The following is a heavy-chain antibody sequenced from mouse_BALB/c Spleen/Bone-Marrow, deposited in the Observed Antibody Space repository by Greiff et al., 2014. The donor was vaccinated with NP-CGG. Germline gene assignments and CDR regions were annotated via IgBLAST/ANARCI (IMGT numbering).Heavy chain of an antibody. V-gene: IGHV4-1*02. CDR1: GFDFSSFW. J-gene: IGHJ3*01. CDR3: AGNGYYGWIAY. CDR2: INPDSSTI. Sequence: EVMLVESGGGLVQPGGSLKLSCAASGFDFSSFWMTWVRQAPGKGLEWIGEINPDSSTINYTPSLKDKFIISRDNAKNTLYLQMSKMRSKDTARYYCAGNGYYGWIAYWGQGTLVTVSA. D-gene: IGHD2-3*01.